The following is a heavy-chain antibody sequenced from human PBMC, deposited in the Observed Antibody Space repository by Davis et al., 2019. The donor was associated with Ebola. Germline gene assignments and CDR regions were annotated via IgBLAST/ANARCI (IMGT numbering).Heavy chain of an antibody. Sequence: AASVKVSCKASGYTFTSYDTSWVRQATGQGLEWMGWMNPNSDNTGYPQKFQGRVTMTRNTSISTAYMELSSLRSEDTAVYYCARGYGVAADWGQGTLVTVSS. D-gene: IGHD2-15*01. CDR1: GYTFTSYD. V-gene: IGHV1-8*01. CDR2: MNPNSDNT. CDR3: ARGYGVAAD. J-gene: IGHJ4*02.